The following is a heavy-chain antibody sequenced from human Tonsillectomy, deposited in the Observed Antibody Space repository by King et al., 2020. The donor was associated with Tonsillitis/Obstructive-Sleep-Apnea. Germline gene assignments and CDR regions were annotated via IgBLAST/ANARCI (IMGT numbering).Heavy chain of an antibody. CDR1: GGSISSYY. J-gene: IGHJ4*02. CDR3: ARDGTEDYDFWSGYPSLLGY. CDR2: IYYSGCT. D-gene: IGHD3-3*01. V-gene: IGHV4-59*01. Sequence: QLQESGPGLVKPSETLSLTCTVSGGSISSYYWSWIRQPPGKGLEWIGYIYYSGCTNYNPSPRSRVTISVETSKNQFSLKLRYVTAADPAVYYCARDGTEDYDFWSGYPSLLGYWGQGTLVTVSS.